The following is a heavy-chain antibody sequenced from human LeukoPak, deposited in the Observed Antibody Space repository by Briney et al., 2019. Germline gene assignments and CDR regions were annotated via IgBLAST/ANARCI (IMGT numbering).Heavy chain of an antibody. J-gene: IGHJ6*02. CDR2: IYHSGST. Sequence: PSETLSLTCAVSGGSISSGGYSWSWIRQPPGKGLEWLGYIYHSGSTYYNPSLKSRVTISVYRSKNQFSLKLSSVTAAATAVYYCARGDFWGGMDVWGQGTTVTVSS. CDR3: ARGDFWGGMDV. V-gene: IGHV4-30-2*01. D-gene: IGHD3-3*01. CDR1: GGSISSGGYS.